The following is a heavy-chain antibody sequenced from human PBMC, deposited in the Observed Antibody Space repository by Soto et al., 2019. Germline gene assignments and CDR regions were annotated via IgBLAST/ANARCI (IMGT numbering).Heavy chain of an antibody. J-gene: IGHJ6*02. V-gene: IGHV3-74*01. CDR3: ARVGPMVQGVINSYYYYYYGMDV. CDR1: GFTFSSYW. D-gene: IGHD3-10*01. Sequence: GALRLSCAASGFTFSSYWMHWVRQAPGKGLVWVSRINSDGSSTSYADSVKGRFTISRDNAKNTLYLQMNSLRAEDTAVYYCARVGPMVQGVINSYYYYYYGMDVWGQGTTVTVSS. CDR2: INSDGSST.